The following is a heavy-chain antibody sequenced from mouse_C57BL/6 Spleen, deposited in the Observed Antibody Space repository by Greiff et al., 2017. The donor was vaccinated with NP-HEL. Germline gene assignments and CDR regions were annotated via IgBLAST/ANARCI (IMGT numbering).Heavy chain of an antibody. J-gene: IGHJ4*01. CDR2: IDPENGDT. Sequence: VQLQQSGAELVRPGASVKLSCTASGFNIKDDYMHWVKQRPEQGLEWIGWIDPENGDTEYASKFQGKATITADTSSNTAYLQLSSLTSEDTAVYYCTITTVVATDYWGQGTSVTVSS. V-gene: IGHV14-4*01. CDR3: TITTVVATDY. CDR1: GFNIKDDY. D-gene: IGHD1-1*01.